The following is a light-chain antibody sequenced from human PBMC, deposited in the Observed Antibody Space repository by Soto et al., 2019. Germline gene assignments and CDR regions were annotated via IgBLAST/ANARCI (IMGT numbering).Light chain of an antibody. CDR1: SPNIGSNY. Sequence: QSVLTQPPSASGTPGQRVTISCSGSSPNIGSNYVYWYQQLPGTAPKLLIYSNIQRPSGVPDRFSGSKSGTSASLAISGLRSEDEADYYCAVWDDSLSGPVFGGGTKGTVL. V-gene: IGLV1-47*02. CDR3: AVWDDSLSGPV. CDR2: SNI. J-gene: IGLJ2*01.